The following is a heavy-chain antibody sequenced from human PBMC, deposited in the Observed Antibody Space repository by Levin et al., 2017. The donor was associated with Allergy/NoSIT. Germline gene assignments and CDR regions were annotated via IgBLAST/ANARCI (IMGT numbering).Heavy chain of an antibody. D-gene: IGHD2-15*01. CDR1: GITVSSHY. CDR3: TRSRDCSGGACYRGVFDY. V-gene: IGHV3-66*01. CDR2: IYSGGTT. J-gene: IGHJ4*02. Sequence: GGSLRLSCAASGITVSSHYMSWVRQAPGRGLEWVSSIYSGGTTYYADSVKGRFTISRDSSKSTLYLQMNTLRVEDTAVYYCTRSRDCSGGACYRGVFDYWGQGILVTVSS.